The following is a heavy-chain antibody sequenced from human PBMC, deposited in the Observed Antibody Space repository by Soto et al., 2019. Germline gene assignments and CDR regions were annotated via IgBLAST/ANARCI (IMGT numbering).Heavy chain of an antibody. V-gene: IGHV3-48*03. Sequence: GRSLRLSCAASGFTFSSYEMNWVRQAPGKGLEWVSYISSSGSTIYYADSVKGRFTISRDNAKNSLYLQLNSLRAEDTAVYYCARDWDYDFWSGYYTSNNYYYGMDVWGQGTTVTVSS. CDR1: GFTFSSYE. J-gene: IGHJ6*02. D-gene: IGHD3-3*01. CDR3: ARDWDYDFWSGYYTSNNYYYGMDV. CDR2: ISSSGSTI.